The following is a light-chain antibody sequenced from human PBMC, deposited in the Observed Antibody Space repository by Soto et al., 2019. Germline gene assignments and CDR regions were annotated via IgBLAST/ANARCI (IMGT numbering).Light chain of an antibody. V-gene: IGLV2-18*01. CDR2: EVS. CDR1: SSDVGSYNR. J-gene: IGLJ1*01. CDR3: SLYTSSSTEV. Sequence: QSALTQPTSVSGSPGQSVTISCTGTSSDVGSYNRVSWYQPPPGTAPKLMIYEVSNRPSGVPDRFSGSKSGNTASLTISGLQAEDEADYYCSLYTSSSTEVFGTGTKVTVL.